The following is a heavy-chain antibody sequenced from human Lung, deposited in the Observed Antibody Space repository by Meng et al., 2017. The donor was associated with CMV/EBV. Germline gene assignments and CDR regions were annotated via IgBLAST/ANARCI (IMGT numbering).Heavy chain of an antibody. J-gene: IGHJ4*02. CDR1: GASISFYY. Sequence: GSCLDMLKPSETPTINCTVSGASISFYYRSLFRMILEQELECIGTNNYSGCTNYHPSLGSRVNISVDWYKNQFSLKLSYVNAADTDVYYCTRHKNGGNYTLDYWGQGTLVTVSS. D-gene: IGHD3-3*01. CDR3: TRHKNGGNYTLDY. CDR2: NNYSGCT. V-gene: IGHV4-59*08.